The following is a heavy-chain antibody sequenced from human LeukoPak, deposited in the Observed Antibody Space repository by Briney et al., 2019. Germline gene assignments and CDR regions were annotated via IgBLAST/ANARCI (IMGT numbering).Heavy chain of an antibody. D-gene: IGHD1/OR15-1a*01. CDR2: IYTSGST. V-gene: IGHV4-4*09. J-gene: IGHJ5*02. CDR1: GGSISSYY. CDR3: ARRQVSDNWNINANWFDP. Sequence: PSETLSLTWTVSGGSISSYYWSWIRQPPGKGLEWIGYIYTSGSTNYNPSLKSRVTISVDTSKNQFSLKLSSVTAADTAVYYCARRQVSDNWNINANWFDPWGQGTLVTVSS.